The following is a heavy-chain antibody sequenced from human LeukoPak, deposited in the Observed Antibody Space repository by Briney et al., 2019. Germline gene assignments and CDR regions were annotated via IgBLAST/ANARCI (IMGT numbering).Heavy chain of an antibody. CDR3: ASYGDYLPFDY. CDR1: GFTFSSYA. V-gene: IGHV3-30*04. CDR2: ISYDGSNK. J-gene: IGHJ4*02. D-gene: IGHD4-17*01. Sequence: GSLRLSCAASGFTFSSYAMHWVRQAPGKGLEWVAVISYDGSNKYYADSVKGRFTISRDNSKNTLYLQMNSLRAEDTAVDYCASYGDYLPFDYWGQGTLVTVSS.